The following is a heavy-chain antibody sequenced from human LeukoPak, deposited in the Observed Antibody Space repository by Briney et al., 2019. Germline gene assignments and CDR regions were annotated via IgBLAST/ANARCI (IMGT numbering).Heavy chain of an antibody. D-gene: IGHD3-10*01. V-gene: IGHV1-2*06. CDR2: INPNSGGT. CDR3: AREREDGSGSYDY. J-gene: IGHJ4*02. CDR1: GYSFTNYY. Sequence: GASVKVSCKASGYSFTNYYIHRVRQAPGQGLEWMGRINPNSGGTNYAQKFQDRVTMTRDTSISTAYMELSRLRSDDTAVYYCAREREDGSGSYDYWGQGTLVTVSS.